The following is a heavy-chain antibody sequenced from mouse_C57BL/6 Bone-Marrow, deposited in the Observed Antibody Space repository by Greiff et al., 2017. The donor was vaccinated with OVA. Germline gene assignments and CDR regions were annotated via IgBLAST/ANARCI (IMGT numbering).Heavy chain of an antibody. Sequence: ESGPGLVKPSQSLSLTCSVTGYSITSGYYWNWIRQFPGNKLEWMGYISYDGSTNYNPSLKNRISITRDTSKNPFFLKLNSVTTEDTATYYCARGDYYYGSSYDWYFDVWGTGTTVTVSS. D-gene: IGHD1-1*01. V-gene: IGHV3-6*01. J-gene: IGHJ1*03. CDR1: GYSITSGYY. CDR3: ARGDYYYGSSYDWYFDV. CDR2: ISYDGST.